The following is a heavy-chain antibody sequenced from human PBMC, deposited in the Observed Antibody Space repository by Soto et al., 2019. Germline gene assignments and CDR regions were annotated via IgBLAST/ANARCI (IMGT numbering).Heavy chain of an antibody. J-gene: IGHJ5*02. D-gene: IGHD2-21*02. V-gene: IGHV1-8*01. CDR2: MNPNSGNT. CDR1: GYTFTSYD. Sequence: ASVKVSCKASGYTFTSYDINWVRQATGQGLEWMGWMNPNSGNTGYAQKFQGRVTMTRNTSISTAYMELSSLRSEDTAVYYCARVAAYCGGDCSDPYNWFDPWGQGTLVTVSS. CDR3: ARVAAYCGGDCSDPYNWFDP.